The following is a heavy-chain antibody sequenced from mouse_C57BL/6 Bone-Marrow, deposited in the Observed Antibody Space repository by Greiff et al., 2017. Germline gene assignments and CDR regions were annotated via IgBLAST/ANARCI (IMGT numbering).Heavy chain of an antibody. CDR2: INYDGSST. Sequence: DVHLVESEGGLVQPGSSMKLSCTASGFTFSDYYMAWVRQVPEKGLEWVANINYDGSSTYYLDSLKSRFIISRDNAKNILYLQMSSLKSEDTATYYCARDCVYAMDYWGQGTSVTVSS. V-gene: IGHV5-16*01. CDR1: GFTFSDYY. CDR3: ARDCVYAMDY. J-gene: IGHJ4*01.